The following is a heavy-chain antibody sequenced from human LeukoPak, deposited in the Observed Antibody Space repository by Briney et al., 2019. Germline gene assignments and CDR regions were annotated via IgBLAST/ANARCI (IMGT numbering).Heavy chain of an antibody. D-gene: IGHD5-12*01. CDR2: IYTSGST. CDR3: ARDGYSGYDWPQYFDY. V-gene: IGHV4-4*07. Sequence: SETLSLTCTVSGGSISSYYWSWIRQPARKGLEWIGRIYTSGSTNYNPSLKSRVTMSVDTSKNQFSLKLSSVTAADTAVYYCARDGYSGYDWPQYFDYWGQGTLVTVSS. J-gene: IGHJ4*02. CDR1: GGSISSYY.